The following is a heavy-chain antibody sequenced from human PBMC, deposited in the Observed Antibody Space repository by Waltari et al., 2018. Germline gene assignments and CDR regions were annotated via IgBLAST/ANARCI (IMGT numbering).Heavy chain of an antibody. J-gene: IGHJ4*02. CDR1: GGTFSRYA. CDR3: ERDSDGGNPNGDY. D-gene: IGHD2-15*01. V-gene: IGHV1-69*01. Sequence: QVQLVQSGAEVTKPGSSVKVSCKASGGTFSRYAISWVRQAPGQGLEWRGGSKPIVGTANYEQKFQGRAKITADESTSTAYMELSSLRSEETAVYYCERDSDGGNPNGDYWGQGTLVTGSS. CDR2: SKPIVGTA.